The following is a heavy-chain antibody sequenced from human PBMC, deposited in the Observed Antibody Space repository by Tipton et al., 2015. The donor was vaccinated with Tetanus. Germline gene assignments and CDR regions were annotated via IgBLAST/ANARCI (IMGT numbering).Heavy chain of an antibody. CDR1: GGSLNTFY. Sequence: TLSLTCTVSGGSLNTFYWNWIWQPAGKGLEWIGRVYSSGSTNYNPSLKSRVTMSIDASKNQFSLELTSVTAADTAVYYCARDFRERSGTYYSYYYTMDVWGQGTTVTVSS. CDR2: VYSSGST. J-gene: IGHJ6*02. D-gene: IGHD1-26*01. V-gene: IGHV4-4*07. CDR3: ARDFRERSGTYYSYYYTMDV.